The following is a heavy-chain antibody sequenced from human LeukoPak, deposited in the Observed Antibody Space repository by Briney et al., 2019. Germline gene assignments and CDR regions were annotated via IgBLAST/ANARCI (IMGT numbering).Heavy chain of an antibody. J-gene: IGHJ6*02. D-gene: IGHD1-26*01. CDR1: GFTFNSYA. Sequence: PAGSLRLSCAASGFTFNSYAMTWVRQAPGEGLEWLSGISYSGGSTYYAVSVEGRFTISRDNSKNTLYMQMNSLRAEDTAVYYCAKDRGGSYWYYYYGMDVWGQGTTVTVSS. CDR3: AKDRGGSYWYYYYGMDV. CDR2: ISYSGGST. V-gene: IGHV3-23*01.